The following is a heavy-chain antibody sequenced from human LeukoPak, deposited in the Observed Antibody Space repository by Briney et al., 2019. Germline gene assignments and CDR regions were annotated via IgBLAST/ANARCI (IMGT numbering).Heavy chain of an antibody. Sequence: GGSLRLSCAASGFTFSSYSMNWVRQAPGKGLEWVSSISSSSSYIYYADSVKGRFTISRDNAKNSLYLQMNSLRAEDTAVYYCARGGKVRGAGVDYWGQGTLVTVSS. D-gene: IGHD3-10*01. CDR2: ISSSSSYI. CDR1: GFTFSSYS. CDR3: ARGGKVRGAGVDY. J-gene: IGHJ4*02. V-gene: IGHV3-21*01.